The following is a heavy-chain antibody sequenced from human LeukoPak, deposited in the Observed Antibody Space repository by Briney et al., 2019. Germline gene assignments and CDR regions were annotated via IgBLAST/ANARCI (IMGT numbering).Heavy chain of an antibody. CDR3: ARDRGGGGFDP. J-gene: IGHJ5*02. CDR1: GFAVSTNY. V-gene: IGHV3-66*02. Sequence: GGSLRLSCAASGFAVSTNYLSWVRQAPGKGLEWVSVIYSDGSTYYTDSVKGRFTISRDNSKNTLYLQMNSLRPEDTAVYYWARDRGGGGFDPWGQGTLVTVSS. D-gene: IGHD3-16*01. CDR2: IYSDGST.